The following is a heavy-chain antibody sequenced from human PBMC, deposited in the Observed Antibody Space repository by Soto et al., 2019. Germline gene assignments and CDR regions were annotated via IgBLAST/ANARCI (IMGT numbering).Heavy chain of an antibody. CDR3: ARVGDYYDSSGSQAFQH. V-gene: IGHV1-69*13. CDR1: GGTFSSYA. CDR2: IIPIFGTA. J-gene: IGHJ1*01. D-gene: IGHD3-22*01. Sequence: SVKVSCKASGGTFSSYAISWERQAPGQGLEWMGGIIPIFGTANYAQKFQGRVTITADESTSTAYMELSSLRSEDTAVYYCARVGDYYDSSGSQAFQHWGQGTLVTVSS.